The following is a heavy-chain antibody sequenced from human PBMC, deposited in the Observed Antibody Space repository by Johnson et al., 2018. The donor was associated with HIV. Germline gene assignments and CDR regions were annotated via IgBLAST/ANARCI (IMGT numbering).Heavy chain of an antibody. J-gene: IGHJ3*02. CDR3: AKDGSGIYSRAFDI. Sequence: QVQLVESGGGLVKPGGSLRLSCAASGFTFSDYYMSWIRQAPGKGLEWVSYISSSGSTIYYADSVKGRFTISRDSSKNTLYLQMNSLRAEDTALYYCAKDGSGIYSRAFDIWGQGTMVTVSS. D-gene: IGHD3-10*01. CDR2: ISSSGSTI. CDR1: GFTFSDYY. V-gene: IGHV3-11*01.